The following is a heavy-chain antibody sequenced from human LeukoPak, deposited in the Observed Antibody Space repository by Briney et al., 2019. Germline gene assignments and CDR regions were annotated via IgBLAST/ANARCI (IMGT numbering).Heavy chain of an antibody. J-gene: IGHJ3*02. D-gene: IGHD3-10*01. CDR3: ARRSGSGRNPFHI. V-gene: IGHV1-8*03. CDR1: GYTFTTYD. CDR2: INTNSGNT. Sequence: SVKVSCKASGYTFTTYDINLVRQAPGQGLEWMGYINTNSGNTGYARKFQGRVTITRTTSINTVYMELRSLSYDATPVHHCARRSGSGRNPFHICRHRTLVTVSS.